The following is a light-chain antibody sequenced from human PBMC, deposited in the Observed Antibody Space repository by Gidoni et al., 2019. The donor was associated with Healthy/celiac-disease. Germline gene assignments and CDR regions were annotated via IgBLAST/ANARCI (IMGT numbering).Light chain of an antibody. CDR2: GAS. CDR1: QSVSSSY. V-gene: IGKV3-20*01. CDR3: QQYGSPRT. J-gene: IGKJ2*01. Sequence: IVLTQSPGTLSLSPGERATLSCRASQSVSSSYLAWYQQKPGQAPRLLIYGASSRATGIPDRFSGSGSGTDFTLTISRLEPEDFAVYYCQQYGSPRTFGQGTKLEIK.